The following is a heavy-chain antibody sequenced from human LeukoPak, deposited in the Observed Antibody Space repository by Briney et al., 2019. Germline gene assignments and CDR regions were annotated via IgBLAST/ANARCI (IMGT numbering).Heavy chain of an antibody. D-gene: IGHD3-3*01. J-gene: IGHJ4*02. Sequence: GGSLRLSCAASGFTFSSYDMHWVRHATGKGREWVSAIGTAGDTYYPGSVKGRFTISRENAKNSLYLQMNGLRAGDTAVYYCARAHLEWLSDFDYWGQGTLVTVSS. CDR3: ARAHLEWLSDFDY. CDR1: GFTFSSYD. CDR2: IGTAGDT. V-gene: IGHV3-13*01.